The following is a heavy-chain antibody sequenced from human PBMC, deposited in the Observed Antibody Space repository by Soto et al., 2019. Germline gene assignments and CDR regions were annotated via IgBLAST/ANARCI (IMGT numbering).Heavy chain of an antibody. CDR1: EITFSNYG. CDR2: ISYDGNNK. CDR3: AKDPIGRISSGWYQGEYNWFDP. Sequence: QVQLVESGGGVVQPGRSLRLSCAASEITFSNYGMHWVRQAPGKGLEWVAVISYDGNNKDYADSVKGRFTISRDNSKNTLYLQMNSLRVEDTAVYCCAKDPIGRISSGWYQGEYNWFDPWGQGTLVTVSS. D-gene: IGHD6-19*01. J-gene: IGHJ5*02. V-gene: IGHV3-30*18.